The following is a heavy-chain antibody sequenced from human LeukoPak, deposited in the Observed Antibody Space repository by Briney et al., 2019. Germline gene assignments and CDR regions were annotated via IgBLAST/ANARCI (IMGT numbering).Heavy chain of an antibody. CDR3: TRGSYGLASV. V-gene: IGHV4-34*01. CDR1: GGSFSGYY. J-gene: IGHJ4*02. CDR2: INHSGST. D-gene: IGHD5-18*01. Sequence: PSETLSLTCAVYGGSFSGYYWSWIRQPPGKGLEWIGEINHSGSTNYNPSLKSRVTISVDTSKNQFSLKLSSVTAADTALYYCTRGSYGLASVWGQGTLVTVSS.